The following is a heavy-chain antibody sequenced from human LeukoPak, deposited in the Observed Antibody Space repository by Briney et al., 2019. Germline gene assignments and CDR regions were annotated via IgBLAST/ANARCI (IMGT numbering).Heavy chain of an antibody. J-gene: IGHJ3*02. V-gene: IGHV3-74*01. Sequence: GGSLRLSCAASGFTFSNYVMSWVRQAPGKGLVWVSRIDTDGSTTRYADSVKGRFTISRDNAENTLYLQMDSLRAEDTALYYCARTRGNAFDIWGQGTMVTVSS. CDR3: ARTRGNAFDI. D-gene: IGHD3-10*01. CDR2: IDTDGSTT. CDR1: GFTFSNYV.